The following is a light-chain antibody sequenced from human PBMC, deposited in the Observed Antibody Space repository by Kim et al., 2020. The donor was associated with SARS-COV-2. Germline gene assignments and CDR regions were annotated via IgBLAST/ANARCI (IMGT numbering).Light chain of an antibody. CDR1: KLGDKY. V-gene: IGLV3-1*01. J-gene: IGLJ2*01. CDR2: QDS. CDR3: QAWDSSTVV. Sequence: SYELTQPPSVSVSPGQTASITCSGDKLGDKYACWYQQKPGQSPVLVIYQDSKRPSGIPERFSGSNSGNTATLPISGTQAMYEADYYCQAWDSSTVVFGGG.